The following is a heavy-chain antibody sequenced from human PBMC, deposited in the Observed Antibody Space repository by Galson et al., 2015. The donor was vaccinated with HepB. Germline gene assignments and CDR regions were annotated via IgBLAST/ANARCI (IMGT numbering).Heavy chain of an antibody. Sequence: SLRLSCAASGFLFSDYNMNWVRQAPGKGLEWVSSISSSGTVYYADSLKGRSTISRDNAKNSLDLQVNSLRAEDTAVYYCARDLFAVSPPPTNYMDVWGTGTTVTVSS. D-gene: IGHD3-3*01. CDR3: ARDLFAVSPPPTNYMDV. V-gene: IGHV3-69-1*01. CDR2: ISSSGTV. J-gene: IGHJ6*03. CDR1: GFLFSDYN.